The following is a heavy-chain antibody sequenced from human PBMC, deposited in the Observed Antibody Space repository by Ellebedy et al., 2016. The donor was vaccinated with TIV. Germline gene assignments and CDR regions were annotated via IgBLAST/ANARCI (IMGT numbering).Heavy chain of an antibody. CDR2: IWYDGINK. CDR1: GFRFRDYG. Sequence: GESLKISCAASGFRFRDYGMHWVRQAPGKGLEWVAFIWYDGINKYYADSVKGRFTISRDNSKNTLYLQMKSLRVDDTAVYYCAGDPPRSGWALDCWGQGTLVTVSP. J-gene: IGHJ4*02. CDR3: AGDPPRSGWALDC. V-gene: IGHV3-33*01. D-gene: IGHD6-19*01.